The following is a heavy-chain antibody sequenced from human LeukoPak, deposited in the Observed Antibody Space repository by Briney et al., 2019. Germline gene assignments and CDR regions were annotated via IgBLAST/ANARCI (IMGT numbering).Heavy chain of an antibody. J-gene: IGHJ3*02. CDR3: ARDWGSSGYRHEAFDI. V-gene: IGHV4-4*07. CDR1: GGSISSYY. D-gene: IGHD3-22*01. CDR2: IYISGST. Sequence: PSETLSLTCTVSGGSISSYYWSWIRQPAGKGLGWIGRIYISGSTHYNPSLKSRVTMSVETSKNQFSLKLSSVTAADTAVYYCARDWGSSGYRHEAFDIWGQGTMVTVSS.